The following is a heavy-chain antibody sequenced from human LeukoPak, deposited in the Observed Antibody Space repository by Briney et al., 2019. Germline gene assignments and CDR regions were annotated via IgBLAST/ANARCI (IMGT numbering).Heavy chain of an antibody. CDR2: IYYSGST. D-gene: IGHD1-26*01. J-gene: IGHJ3*02. V-gene: IGHV4-39*07. Sequence: SETLSLTCTVSGGSISSSSYYWGWIRQPPGKGLEWIGSIYYSGSTPYDPSLKSRVTISVDTSKNQFSLKLSSVTAADAAVYYCARVWELSDAFDIWGQGTMVTVSS. CDR3: ARVWELSDAFDI. CDR1: GGSISSSSYY.